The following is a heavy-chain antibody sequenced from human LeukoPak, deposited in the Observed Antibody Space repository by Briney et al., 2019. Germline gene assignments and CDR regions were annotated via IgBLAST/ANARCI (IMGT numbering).Heavy chain of an antibody. CDR3: ARVSGYDWESFYDY. Sequence: SETLSLTCTVSGDSINTYYWNWIRQPPGKGLEWIGYIYYSGSTNYNPSLKSRVTISVDTSKNQFSLKLSSVTAADTAVYYCARVSGYDWESFYDYWGQGTLVTVSS. CDR1: GDSINTYY. V-gene: IGHV4-59*01. CDR2: IYYSGST. J-gene: IGHJ4*02. D-gene: IGHD5-12*01.